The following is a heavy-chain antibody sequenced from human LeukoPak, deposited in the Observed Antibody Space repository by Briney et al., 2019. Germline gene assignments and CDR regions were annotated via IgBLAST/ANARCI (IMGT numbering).Heavy chain of an antibody. CDR1: GGSISSYY. D-gene: IGHD3-3*01. Sequence: SGTLSLTCTVSGGSISSYYWSWIRQPPGKGLEWIGYIYYSGSTYCNPSLKSRVTISVDTSKNQFSLKLSSVTAADTAVYYCARGVYYDFWSGYYTTNGAFDIWGQGTMVTVSS. V-gene: IGHV4-59*08. CDR3: ARGVYYDFWSGYYTTNGAFDI. CDR2: IYYSGST. J-gene: IGHJ3*02.